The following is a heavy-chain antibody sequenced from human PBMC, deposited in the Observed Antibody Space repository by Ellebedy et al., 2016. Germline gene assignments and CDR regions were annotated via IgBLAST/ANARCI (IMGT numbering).Heavy chain of an antibody. CDR1: GFSFMNYA. CDR3: AKVWSHLDY. J-gene: IGHJ4*02. Sequence: GESLKISXGGPGFSFMNYAMSWVRQAPGKGLEWVSTISASGDRTYYADSVEGHFTISRDNSKNTMSLEMNRLRAEDTAVYYCAKVWSHLDYWGQGTLVTVSS. V-gene: IGHV3-23*01. CDR2: ISASGDRT. D-gene: IGHD2-21*01.